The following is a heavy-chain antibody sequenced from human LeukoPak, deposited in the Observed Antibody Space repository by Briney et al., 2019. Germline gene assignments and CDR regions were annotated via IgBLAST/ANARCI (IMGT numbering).Heavy chain of an antibody. V-gene: IGHV3-15*07. Sequence: GGSLRLSCAASGFTFTNAWMNWVRQAPGKGMEWVGRIKSKADGETIDYAAPVKGRFTFSRDDSKNMLYLQMNSLKSEDTAVYYCSTLTSRGLSDSWGQGTLVTVSS. CDR3: STLTSRGLSDS. CDR2: IKSKADGETI. CDR1: GFTFTNAW. J-gene: IGHJ4*02. D-gene: IGHD1-20*01.